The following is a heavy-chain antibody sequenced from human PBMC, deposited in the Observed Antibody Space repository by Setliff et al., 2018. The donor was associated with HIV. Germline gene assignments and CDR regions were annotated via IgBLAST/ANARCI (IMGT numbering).Heavy chain of an antibody. CDR3: ARDKDWAFDI. V-gene: IGHV3-13*01. D-gene: IGHD2-15*01. CDR1: GFTFSNYD. Sequence: GGSLRLSCEASGFTFSNYDMHWVRHVTGKGLEWVSGIGTADDTYYAGSVKGRFTISRDNAKNSLFLQMKSLRAGDTAVYYCARDKDWAFDIWGQGTMVTASS. CDR2: IGTADDT. J-gene: IGHJ3*02.